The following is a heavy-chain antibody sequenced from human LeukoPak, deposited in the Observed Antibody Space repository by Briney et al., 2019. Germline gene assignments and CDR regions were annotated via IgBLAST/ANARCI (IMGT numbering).Heavy chain of an antibody. J-gene: IGHJ4*02. CDR2: IQYDGTNK. D-gene: IGHD5-12*01. CDR1: GFTFSSYA. Sequence: GGSLRLSCAASGFTFSSYAMHWVRQAPGKGLEWVTFIQYDGTNKYYADSVKGRFTISRDNSKNTLYLQMNSLRPEDTAVYYCAKVDHSSYEGIDYWGQGTLVTVSS. CDR3: AKVDHSSYEGIDY. V-gene: IGHV3-30*02.